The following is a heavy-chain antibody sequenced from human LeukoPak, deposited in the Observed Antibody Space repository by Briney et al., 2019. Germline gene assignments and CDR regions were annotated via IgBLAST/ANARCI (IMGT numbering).Heavy chain of an antibody. CDR1: GYTFTSYD. D-gene: IGHD2-8*02. CDR2: MNPNSGNT. J-gene: IGHJ6*02. V-gene: IGHV1-8*01. Sequence: ASVKVSCKASGYTFTSYDINWVRQATGQGLEWMGWMNPNSGNTGYAQKFQGRVTMTRSTSISTAYMELSSLRSEDTAVYYCARGRYWLYYYYGMDVWGQGTTVTVSS. CDR3: ARGRYWLYYYYGMDV.